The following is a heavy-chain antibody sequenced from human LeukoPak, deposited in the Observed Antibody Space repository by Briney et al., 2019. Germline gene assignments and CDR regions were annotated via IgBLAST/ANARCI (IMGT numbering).Heavy chain of an antibody. J-gene: IGHJ4*02. Sequence: ASVKVSCKVSGYTLTELSMHWVRQAPGKGLEWRGGFDPEDGETIYAQKFQGRVTMTEDTSTDTAYMELSSLRSEDTAVYYCATGGDYVGLFFDYWGQGTLVTVSS. V-gene: IGHV1-24*01. CDR3: ATGGDYVGLFFDY. CDR2: FDPEDGET. CDR1: GYTLTELS. D-gene: IGHD4-17*01.